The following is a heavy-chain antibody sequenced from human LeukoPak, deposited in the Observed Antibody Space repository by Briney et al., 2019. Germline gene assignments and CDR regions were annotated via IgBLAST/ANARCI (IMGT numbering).Heavy chain of an antibody. Sequence: GGSLRLFCAASGFTFSDYYMSWIRQAPGEGLEWVSYISSSGSTIYYADSVKGRFTISRDNAKNSLYLQMNSLRAEDTAVYYCARDRGTVTPDAFDIWGQGTMVTVSS. J-gene: IGHJ3*02. V-gene: IGHV3-11*01. CDR3: ARDRGTVTPDAFDI. CDR1: GFTFSDYY. D-gene: IGHD4-17*01. CDR2: ISSSGSTI.